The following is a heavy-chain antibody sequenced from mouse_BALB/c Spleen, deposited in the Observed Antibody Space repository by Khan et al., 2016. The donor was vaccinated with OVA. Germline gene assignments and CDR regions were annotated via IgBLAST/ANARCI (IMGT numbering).Heavy chain of an antibody. Sequence: VQLQESGPGLVQPSQSLSITCTVSGFSLINYGVHWVRQSPGKGLEWLGVIWSGGSTDYNTAFISRLTISKDNSKSQVFFKMNSLQTNDTAIYYCARNYDYDEGLVYWGQGTLVTVSA. CDR2: IWSGGST. CDR3: ARNYDYDEGLVY. J-gene: IGHJ3*01. CDR1: GFSLINYG. D-gene: IGHD2-4*01. V-gene: IGHV2-2*02.